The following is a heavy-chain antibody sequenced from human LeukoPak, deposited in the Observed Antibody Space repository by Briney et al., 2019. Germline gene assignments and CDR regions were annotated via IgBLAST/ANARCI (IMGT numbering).Heavy chain of an antibody. CDR2: ISYDGSNK. V-gene: IGHV3-30*18. CDR3: AKGARGYSGYDPPYYFDY. Sequence: GGSLRLSCAASGFTFSSYGMHWVRQAPGKGLEGVAVISYDGSNKYYADSVKGRFTISRDNSKNTLYLQMNSLRAEDTAVYYCAKGARGYSGYDPPYYFDYWGQGTLVTVSS. J-gene: IGHJ4*02. CDR1: GFTFSSYG. D-gene: IGHD5-12*01.